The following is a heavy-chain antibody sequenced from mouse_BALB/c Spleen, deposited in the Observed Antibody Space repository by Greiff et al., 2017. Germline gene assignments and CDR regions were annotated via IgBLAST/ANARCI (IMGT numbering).Heavy chain of an antibody. CDR1: GYNFTSYW. Sequence: QVQLQQPGAELVKPGTSVKLSCKASGYNFTSYWINWVKLRPGQGLEWIGDIYPGSGSTNYNEKFKSKATLTVDTSSSTAYMQLSSLASEDSALYYCARLDYWGQGTSVTVSS. J-gene: IGHJ4*01. CDR2: IYPGSGST. V-gene: IGHV1-55*01. CDR3: ARLDY.